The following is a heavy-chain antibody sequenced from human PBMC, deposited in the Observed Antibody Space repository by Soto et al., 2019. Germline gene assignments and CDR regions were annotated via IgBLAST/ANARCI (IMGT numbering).Heavy chain of an antibody. J-gene: IGHJ4*02. D-gene: IGHD5-18*01. V-gene: IGHV3-30*03. CDR3: ARTRGYSYGDY. CDR1: GFTFSSYG. CDR2: ISYDGSNK. Sequence: QVQLVESGGGVVQPGRSLRLSCAASGFTFSSYGMHWVRQAPGKGLEWVAVISYDGSNKYYADSVKGRFTISRDNSKNTLYLQMNSLRAEDTAVYYCARTRGYSYGDYWGQGTLVTVSS.